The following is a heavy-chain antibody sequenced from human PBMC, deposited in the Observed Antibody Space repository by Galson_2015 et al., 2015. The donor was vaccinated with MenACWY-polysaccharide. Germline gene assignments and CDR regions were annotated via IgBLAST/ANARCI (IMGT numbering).Heavy chain of an antibody. D-gene: IGHD5-18*01. V-gene: IGHV4-61*02. CDR1: GGSISSGSYY. Sequence: TLSLTCTVSGGSISSGSYYWSWIRQPAGKGLEWIGRIYTSGSTNYNPSLKSRVTISVDRSKNQFSLKLSSVTAADTAVYYCARVDTATYYGMDVWGQGTTVTVSS. CDR3: ARVDTATYYGMDV. CDR2: IYTSGST. J-gene: IGHJ6*02.